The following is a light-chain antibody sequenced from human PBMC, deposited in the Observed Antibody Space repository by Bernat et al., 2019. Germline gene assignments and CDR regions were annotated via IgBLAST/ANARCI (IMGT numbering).Light chain of an antibody. V-gene: IGKV1-5*03. CDR1: QGVSVW. CDR2: KAS. J-gene: IGKJ1*01. CDR3: QKYSIRPWT. Sequence: SVGDTVTLTCRASQGVSVWLAWYQQTPGKAPKLLIYKASSLQSVVPSMFTGSGLGTDFTLTISGLQSEDFASYYCQKYSIRPWTVGQGTTVEIK.